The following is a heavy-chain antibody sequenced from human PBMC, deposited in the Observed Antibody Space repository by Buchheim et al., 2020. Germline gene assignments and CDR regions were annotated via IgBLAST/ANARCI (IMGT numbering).Heavy chain of an antibody. CDR3: ARHSHYDSSGYYVPYYFDY. V-gene: IGHV4-59*08. CDR1: GGSISSYY. J-gene: IGHJ4*02. Sequence: QVQLQESGPGLVKPSETLSLTCTVSGGSISSYYWSWIRQPPGKGLEWIGYIYYSGSTNYNPSLKSRVTISVDTSKNQFSLTLSSVTAADTAVHYCARHSHYDSSGYYVPYYFDYWGQGTL. D-gene: IGHD3-22*01. CDR2: IYYSGST.